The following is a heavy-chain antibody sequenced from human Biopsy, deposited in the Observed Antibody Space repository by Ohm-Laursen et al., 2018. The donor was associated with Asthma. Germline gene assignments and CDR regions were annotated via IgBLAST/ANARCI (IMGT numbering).Heavy chain of an antibody. CDR2: ISWNSGSS. D-gene: IGHD4-17*01. Sequence: SLRLSCAASGFSLDDYAMYWVRQGPGKGLEWVAGISWNSGSSAYADSVKGRFTISRDNSKNTLYLQMNSLRAEDTDVYYCAREGGDYLSGYYYYYGMDVWGQGTTVTVSS. V-gene: IGHV3-9*01. J-gene: IGHJ6*02. CDR1: GFSLDDYA. CDR3: AREGGDYLSGYYYYYGMDV.